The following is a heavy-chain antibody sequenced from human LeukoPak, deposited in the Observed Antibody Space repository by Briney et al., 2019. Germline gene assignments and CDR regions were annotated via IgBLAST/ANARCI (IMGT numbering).Heavy chain of an antibody. V-gene: IGHV1-18*01. CDR2: ISAYNGNT. J-gene: IGHJ4*02. CDR1: GYTFTSYG. Sequence: GASVKVCCKASGYTFTSYGISCMRQAPGQWLELMGWISAYNGNTNYAQKLQGRVTMTTDTSTSTAYMELRSLRSDDTAVYYCARDHYGDYGGLFGYWGQGTLVTVSS. CDR3: ARDHYGDYGGLFGY. D-gene: IGHD4-17*01.